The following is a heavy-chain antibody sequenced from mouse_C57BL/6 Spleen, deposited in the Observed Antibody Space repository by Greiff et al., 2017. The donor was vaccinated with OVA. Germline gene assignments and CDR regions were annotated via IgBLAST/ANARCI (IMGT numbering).Heavy chain of an antibody. D-gene: IGHD2-4*01. CDR3: ARGDYGAWFAY. CDR1: GFTFSDYY. Sequence: EVQVVESEGGLVQPGSSMKLSCTASGFTFSDYYMAWVRQVPEKGLEWVANINYDGSSTYYLDSLKSRFIISRDNAKNILYLQMSSLKSEDTATYYCARGDYGAWFAYWGQGTLVTVSA. V-gene: IGHV5-16*01. CDR2: INYDGSST. J-gene: IGHJ3*01.